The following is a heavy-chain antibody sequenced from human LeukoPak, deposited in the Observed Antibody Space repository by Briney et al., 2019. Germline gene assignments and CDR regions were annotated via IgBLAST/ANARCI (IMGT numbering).Heavy chain of an antibody. CDR2: ISGSGGST. Sequence: GRSLRLSCAASGFTFSSYAMSWVRQAPGKGLEWVSAISGSGGSTYYADSVKGRFTISRDNSKNTLYLQMNSLRAEDTAVYYCAKGGPDYGDYAGFDYWGQGTLVTVSS. V-gene: IGHV3-23*01. CDR3: AKGGPDYGDYAGFDY. CDR1: GFTFSSYA. D-gene: IGHD4-17*01. J-gene: IGHJ4*02.